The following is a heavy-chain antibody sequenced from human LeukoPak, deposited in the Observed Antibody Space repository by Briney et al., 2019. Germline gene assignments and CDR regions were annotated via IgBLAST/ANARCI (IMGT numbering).Heavy chain of an antibody. D-gene: IGHD2-15*01. V-gene: IGHV3-23*01. Sequence: PGGSLRLSCAASGFTFSSYGMHWVRQAPGKGLEWVSAISGSGGSTYYADSVKGRFTISRDNSKNTLYLQMNSLRAEDTAVYYCAKPIQDIVVVVAATHLGDAFDIWGQGTMVTVSS. CDR2: ISGSGGST. CDR3: AKPIQDIVVVVAATHLGDAFDI. J-gene: IGHJ3*02. CDR1: GFTFSSYG.